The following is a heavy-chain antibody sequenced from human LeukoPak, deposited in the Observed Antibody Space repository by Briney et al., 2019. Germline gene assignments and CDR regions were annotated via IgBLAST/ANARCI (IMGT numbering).Heavy chain of an antibody. CDR1: GFTVSNNY. V-gene: IGHV3-66*01. J-gene: IGHJ4*02. CDR2: IYSGGAT. CDR3: ARDPPAVAANTYG. D-gene: IGHD6-6*01. Sequence: GGSLRLSCAASGFTVSNNYMRWVRQAPGKGLEWVSLIYSGGATFYADAVKGRFTISRDGSKNTLYLQMNSLGAEDTAVYYCARDPPAVAANTYGWGQGALVTVSS.